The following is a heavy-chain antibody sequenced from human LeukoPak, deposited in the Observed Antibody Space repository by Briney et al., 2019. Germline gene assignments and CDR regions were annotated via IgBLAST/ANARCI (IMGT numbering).Heavy chain of an antibody. V-gene: IGHV3-11*04. Sequence: GGSLRLSCAASGFTFSDYYMSWIRQAPGKGLEWVSYISSSGSTIYYADSVKGRFTISRDNAKNSLYLQMSSLRAEDTAVYYCARDLSSGYYYPTDYYYMDVWGKGTTVTVSS. CDR1: GFTFSDYY. J-gene: IGHJ6*03. CDR3: ARDLSSGYYYPTDYYYMDV. D-gene: IGHD3-22*01. CDR2: ISSSGSTI.